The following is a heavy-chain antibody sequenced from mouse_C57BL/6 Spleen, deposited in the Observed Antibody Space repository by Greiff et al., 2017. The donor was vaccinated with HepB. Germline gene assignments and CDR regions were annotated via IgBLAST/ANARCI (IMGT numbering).Heavy chain of an antibody. V-gene: IGHV1-20*01. Sequence: EVKLMESGPELVKPGDSVKISCKASGYSFTGYFMNWVMQSHGKSLEWIGRINPYNGDTFYNQKFKGKATLTVDKSSSTAHMELRSLTSEDSAVYYCARDGSSVYYYAMDYWGQGTSVTVSS. CDR3: ARDGSSVYYYAMDY. J-gene: IGHJ4*01. CDR1: GYSFTGYF. CDR2: INPYNGDT. D-gene: IGHD1-1*01.